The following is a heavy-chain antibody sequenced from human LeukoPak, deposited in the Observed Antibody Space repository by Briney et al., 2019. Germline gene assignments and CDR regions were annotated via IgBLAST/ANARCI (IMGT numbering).Heavy chain of an antibody. Sequence: SETLSLTCAVSGYSVGSAYYWVWIRQTPGKGLEWLGTISHNGNAYYNPSLKSRLTMSVETAKNQFPLNLNSVTAADTAAYFCARDPNWDSWFDPWGQGVLVTVSS. J-gene: IGHJ5*02. D-gene: IGHD1-26*01. CDR3: ARDPNWDSWFDP. V-gene: IGHV4-38-2*02. CDR1: GYSVGSAYY. CDR2: ISHNGNA.